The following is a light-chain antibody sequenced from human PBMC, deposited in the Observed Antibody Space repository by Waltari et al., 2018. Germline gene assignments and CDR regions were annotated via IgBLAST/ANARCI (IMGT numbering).Light chain of an antibody. CDR3: QQYYSAPYT. Sequence: DIVMTQSPDSLAVSLGERATINCKSSQSVLDSSNNKNELTWDQQKPGQRPKMLIYWASTRDSGVPDRFSGSASGTDFTLTISSLQAEDVAVYYCQQYYSAPYTFGQGTKLEIK. J-gene: IGKJ2*01. CDR2: WAS. V-gene: IGKV4-1*01. CDR1: QSVLDSSNNKNE.